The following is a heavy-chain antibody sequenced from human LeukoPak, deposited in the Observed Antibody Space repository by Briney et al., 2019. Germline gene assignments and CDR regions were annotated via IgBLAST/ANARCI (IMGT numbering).Heavy chain of an antibody. CDR3: ARFNSYFDY. J-gene: IGHJ4*02. Sequence: GRSLSLSCAASGFTFSSYAMHWVRQAPGKGLEWVAVISYDGSNKYYADSVKGRFTISRDNSKNTLYLQMSSLRAEDTAVYYCARFNSYFDYWGQGTLVTVSS. CDR1: GFTFSSYA. CDR2: ISYDGSNK. V-gene: IGHV3-30-3*01.